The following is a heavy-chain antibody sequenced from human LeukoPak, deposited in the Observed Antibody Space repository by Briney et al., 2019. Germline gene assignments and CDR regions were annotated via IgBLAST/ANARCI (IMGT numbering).Heavy chain of an antibody. CDR1: GFTFSSYR. CDR3: ARDISQPGAQGY. D-gene: IGHD3-10*01. Sequence: GGSLRLSCAASGFTFSSYRMNWIRQAPGKGLEWVSYISSSSSTIYYADAVKGRFTISRDNAKNSLYLQMNSLRAEDTAVYYCARDISQPGAQGYWGQGTLVTVSS. V-gene: IGHV3-48*01. CDR2: ISSSSSTI. J-gene: IGHJ4*02.